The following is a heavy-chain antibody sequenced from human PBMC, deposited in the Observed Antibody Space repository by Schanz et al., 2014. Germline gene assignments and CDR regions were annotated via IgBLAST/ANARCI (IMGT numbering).Heavy chain of an antibody. V-gene: IGHV1-69*08. CDR2: IIPVLNIA. D-gene: IGHD6-6*01. CDR1: GGTFSSYT. Sequence: QVHLVQSGAEVKKPGSSVKVSCKLSGGTFSSYTISWMRQAPGQGLEWMGKIIPVLNIATYAQRFQGRVSITADTSTNTAYMELSSLTSEDTAVHYCARDQSPYTNSSDVRYFDYWGQGSLVTVSS. CDR3: ARDQSPYTNSSDVRYFDY. J-gene: IGHJ4*02.